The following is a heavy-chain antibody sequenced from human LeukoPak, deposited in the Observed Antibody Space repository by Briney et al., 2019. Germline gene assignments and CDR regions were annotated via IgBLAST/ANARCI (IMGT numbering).Heavy chain of an antibody. V-gene: IGHV3-7*04. CDR3: ARAGRWDTSIDY. Sequence: GGSLSLSCAASGFIFNNYWMTWARQAPGKGLEWVAHIKQDGSEKNYVDSVKGRFTISRDNAKNSLYLQMNSLRAEDSAVYYCARAGRWDTSIDYWGQGTLVTVSS. D-gene: IGHD3-10*01. CDR1: GFIFNNYW. J-gene: IGHJ4*02. CDR2: IKQDGSEK.